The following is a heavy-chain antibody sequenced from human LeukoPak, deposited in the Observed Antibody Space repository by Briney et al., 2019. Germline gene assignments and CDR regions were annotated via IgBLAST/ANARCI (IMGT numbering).Heavy chain of an antibody. D-gene: IGHD6-19*01. V-gene: IGHV3-23*01. Sequence: GGSLRLSCAASGFTFSSYAMTWVRQAPGEGLEWVSTISGSGADTYYADSVKGRFTISRDNSKNTLYVQMSSLRAEDTAVYYCAKRVAVAGYYFDYWGQGTLVTVSS. CDR1: GFTFSSYA. J-gene: IGHJ4*02. CDR2: ISGSGADT. CDR3: AKRVAVAGYYFDY.